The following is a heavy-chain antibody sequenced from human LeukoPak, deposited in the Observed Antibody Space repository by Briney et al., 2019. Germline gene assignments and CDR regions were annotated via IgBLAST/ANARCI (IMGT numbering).Heavy chain of an antibody. Sequence: GGSLRLSCAASGFTFSSYGMNWVRQAPGKGLEWVSYISSSSGIIYYADSVKGRLTMSRDNAKNSLYLQMNSLRAEDTALYYCARYGSSWSFDYWGQGTLVTVSS. CDR2: ISSSSGII. V-gene: IGHV3-48*01. J-gene: IGHJ4*02. CDR3: ARYGSSWSFDY. D-gene: IGHD6-13*01. CDR1: GFTFSSYG.